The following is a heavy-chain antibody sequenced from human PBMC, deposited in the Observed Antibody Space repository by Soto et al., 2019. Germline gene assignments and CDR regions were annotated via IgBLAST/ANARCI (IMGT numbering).Heavy chain of an antibody. J-gene: IGHJ4*02. Sequence: ASVKVSCKASGYTFTGYYMHWVRQAPGQGLEWMGWINPNSGGTNYAQKFQGWVTMTRDTSISTAYMELSRLRSDDTAVYYCERDRPRSSSIDYWGQGTLVSVSS. CDR2: INPNSGGT. CDR3: ERDRPRSSSIDY. D-gene: IGHD6-13*01. V-gene: IGHV1-2*04. CDR1: GYTFTGYY.